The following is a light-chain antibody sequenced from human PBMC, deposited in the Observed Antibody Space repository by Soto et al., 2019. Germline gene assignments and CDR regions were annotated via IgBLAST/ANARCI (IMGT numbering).Light chain of an antibody. CDR3: QQRSNWIT. J-gene: IGKJ5*01. CDR1: QSVSSY. V-gene: IGKV3-11*01. CDR2: DAS. Sequence: EIVLTQSPATLSLSPGERATLSCGASQSVSSYLAWYQQKPGQAPRLLIYDASNRATGIPARFSGSGSGTDFTLTISSLEPEDFAVYFCQQRSNWITFXQGTRTEIK.